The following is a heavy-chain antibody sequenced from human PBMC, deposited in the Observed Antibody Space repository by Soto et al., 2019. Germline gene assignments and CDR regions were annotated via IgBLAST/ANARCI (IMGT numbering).Heavy chain of an antibody. CDR2: INAGNGNT. Sequence: ASVKVSCKASGYTFTSYGISWVRQAPGQGLEWMGWINAGNGNTKYSQKFQGRVTITRDTSASTAYMELSSLRSEDTAVYYCARDPDSSSWYFWFDPWGQGTLVTVSS. CDR1: GYTFTSYG. D-gene: IGHD6-13*01. V-gene: IGHV1-3*01. J-gene: IGHJ5*02. CDR3: ARDPDSSSWYFWFDP.